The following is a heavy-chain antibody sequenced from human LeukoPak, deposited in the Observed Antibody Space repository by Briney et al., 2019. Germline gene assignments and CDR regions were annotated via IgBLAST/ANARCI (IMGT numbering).Heavy chain of an antibody. CDR2: ISSSSSTI. CDR1: GFTFSSYS. V-gene: IGHV3-48*04. CDR3: ARDIYYDSSGYYGSVY. Sequence: GGSLRLSCAASGFTFSSYSMNWVRQAPGKGLEWVSYISSSSSTIYYADSVKGRFTISRDNAKNSLYLQMNSLRAEDTAVCYCARDIYYDSSGYYGSVYWGQGTLVTVSS. D-gene: IGHD3-22*01. J-gene: IGHJ4*02.